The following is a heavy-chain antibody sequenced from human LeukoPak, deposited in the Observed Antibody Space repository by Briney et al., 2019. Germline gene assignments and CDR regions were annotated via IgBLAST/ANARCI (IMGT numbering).Heavy chain of an antibody. J-gene: IGHJ4*02. CDR3: ITPLPYSAQ. D-gene: IGHD2-21*01. CDR2: IKPKTDGETT. Sequence: GGSLRLSCAASGFTFSDAYMNWVRQAPGKGLEWVGRIKPKTDGETTEYAAPVKGRFSISRDDSKNMLYLQMNSLKTEDTAVYYCITPLPYSAQGGQGTLVTVSS. CDR1: GFTFSDAY. V-gene: IGHV3-15*07.